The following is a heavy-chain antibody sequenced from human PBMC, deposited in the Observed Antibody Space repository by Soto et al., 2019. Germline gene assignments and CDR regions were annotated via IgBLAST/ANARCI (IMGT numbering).Heavy chain of an antibody. CDR3: AKETRSSSGWYYFDY. D-gene: IGHD6-19*01. V-gene: IGHV3-30*18. Sequence: GGSQRLSCAASGFHFSSYGMHWVRQAPGKGLEWVAVISYDGSNKYYADSVKGRFTISRDNSKNTLYLQMNSLRAEDTAVYYCAKETRSSSGWYYFDYWGQGTLVTVSS. J-gene: IGHJ4*02. CDR1: GFHFSSYG. CDR2: ISYDGSNK.